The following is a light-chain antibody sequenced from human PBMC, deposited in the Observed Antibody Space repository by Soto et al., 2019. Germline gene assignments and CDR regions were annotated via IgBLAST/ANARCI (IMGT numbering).Light chain of an antibody. J-gene: IGLJ1*01. CDR3: SSYTSSSTLLYV. CDR2: EVT. CDR1: SSDVGAYNF. Sequence: QSVLTQPPSVSGSPGQSITISCTGSSSDVGAYNFVSWYQHHPGKAPKLILYEVTTRPSGVSSRFSGSKSGNTASLTISGLQADDEANYYCSSYTSSSTLLYVFGTGTKLTVL. V-gene: IGLV2-14*01.